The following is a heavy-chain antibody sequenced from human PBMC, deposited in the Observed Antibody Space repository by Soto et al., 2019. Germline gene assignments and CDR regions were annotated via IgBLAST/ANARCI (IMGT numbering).Heavy chain of an antibody. CDR2: ISYDGRNK. V-gene: IGHV3-30*18. Sequence: GGSLRLSCAASGFTFSGYDMHWVRQAPGKGLEWVADISYDGRNKNYADSVKGRFSISRDNSNNTLYLEMSSLRGEDTAVYYCENDRLTDYYFVSWGQGTLVTVSS. CDR1: GFTFSGYD. D-gene: IGHD2-21*02. CDR3: ENDRLTDYYFVS. J-gene: IGHJ4*02.